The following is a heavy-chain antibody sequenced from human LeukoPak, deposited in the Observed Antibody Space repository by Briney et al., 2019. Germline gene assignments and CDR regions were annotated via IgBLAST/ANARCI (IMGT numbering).Heavy chain of an antibody. CDR3: AKDRMVYAD. J-gene: IGHJ4*02. V-gene: IGHV3-23*01. Sequence: GGSLRLSCAASRFTFSNYAMSWVRKAPGKGLEWVSAISDSGGKTYYADSVKGRFTISRDNSKNTLYLQMNSLRAEDTAVYYCAKDRMVYADWGQGTLVTVSS. D-gene: IGHD2-8*01. CDR2: ISDSGGKT. CDR1: RFTFSNYA.